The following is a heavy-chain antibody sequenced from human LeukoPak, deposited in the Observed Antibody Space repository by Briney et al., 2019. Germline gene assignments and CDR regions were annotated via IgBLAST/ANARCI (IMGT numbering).Heavy chain of an antibody. Sequence: ASVKVSCKASGYTFTIYGLSWVRQAPGQGLEWMGWISAYNGNTKYTQKLQGRVTMTTDTATSTAYMELRSLRSDDTAVYYCARKIGGDYFRMDYWGQGTLVTVSS. J-gene: IGHJ4*02. CDR3: ARKIGGDYFRMDY. CDR1: GYTFTIYG. V-gene: IGHV1-18*01. D-gene: IGHD2/OR15-2a*01. CDR2: ISAYNGNT.